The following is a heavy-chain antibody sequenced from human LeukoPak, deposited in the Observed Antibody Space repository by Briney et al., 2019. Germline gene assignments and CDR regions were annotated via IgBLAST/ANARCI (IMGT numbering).Heavy chain of an antibody. CDR1: GFTFSSYA. Sequence: PGRSLRLSCAASGFTFSSYAMHWVRQAPGKGLEWVAVISYDGSNKYYADSVKGRFTISRDNAKNSLYLQMNSLRAEDTAVYYCARDRAADNWGQGTLVTVSS. V-gene: IGHV3-30-3*01. CDR3: ARDRAADN. D-gene: IGHD3-10*01. CDR2: ISYDGSNK. J-gene: IGHJ4*02.